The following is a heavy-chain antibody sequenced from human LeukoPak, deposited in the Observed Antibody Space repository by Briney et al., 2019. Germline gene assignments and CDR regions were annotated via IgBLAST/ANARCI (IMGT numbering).Heavy chain of an antibody. CDR1: GFTVSSNY. V-gene: IGHV3-53*01. CDR3: ARGAGKRVAAYDF. J-gene: IGHJ4*02. D-gene: IGHD6-13*01. Sequence: PGGSLRLSCAASGFTVSSNYMSWVRQAPGKGLEWVAVIYSAGTTYYADSVKGRSTISRDSSKNTLYLQMNSLRAEDTAVYYCARGAGKRVAAYDFWGQGTLVTVSS. CDR2: IYSAGTT.